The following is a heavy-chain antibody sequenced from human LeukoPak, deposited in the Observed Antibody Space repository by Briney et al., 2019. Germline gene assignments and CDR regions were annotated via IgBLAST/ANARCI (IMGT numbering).Heavy chain of an antibody. CDR2: ISSSSSYI. D-gene: IGHD3-22*01. J-gene: IGHJ4*02. CDR1: GFTFSSYA. CDR3: ARKDDSSGYYYTPPDY. Sequence: GRSLRLSCAAPGFTFSSYAMHWVRQAPGKGLEWVSSISSSSSYIYYADSVKGRFTISRDNAKNSLYLQMNSLRAEDTAVYYCARKDDSSGYYYTPPDYWGQGTLVTVSS. V-gene: IGHV3-21*01.